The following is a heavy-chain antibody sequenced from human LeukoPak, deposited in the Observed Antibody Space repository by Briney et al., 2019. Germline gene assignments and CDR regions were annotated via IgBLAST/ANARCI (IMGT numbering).Heavy chain of an antibody. CDR3: VRGPPNWGYDY. Sequence: ASVKVSCKASGYTFTSYDINWVRQATGQGLEWMGWMSPNSGNTGYAQKFQGRVTMTRSTSMSTAYMELSSLRSEDTVVYYCVRGPPNWGYDYWGQGTLVTVSS. J-gene: IGHJ4*02. CDR1: GYTFTSYD. D-gene: IGHD7-27*01. V-gene: IGHV1-8*01. CDR2: MSPNSGNT.